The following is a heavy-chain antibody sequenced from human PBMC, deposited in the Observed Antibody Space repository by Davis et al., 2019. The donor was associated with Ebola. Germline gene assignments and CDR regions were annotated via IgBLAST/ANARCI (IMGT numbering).Heavy chain of an antibody. CDR2: MNPNSGNT. J-gene: IGHJ5*02. Sequence: AASVKVSCKASGYTFTNYDINWVRQATGQGLEWMGWMNPNSGNTGYAQKFQGRVTMTRNISISIAYMELNSLRSDDTAVYYCARDRGSSWLHWFDPWGQGTLVTVSS. CDR3: ARDRGSSWLHWFDP. V-gene: IGHV1-8*02. D-gene: IGHD6-13*01. CDR1: GYTFTNYD.